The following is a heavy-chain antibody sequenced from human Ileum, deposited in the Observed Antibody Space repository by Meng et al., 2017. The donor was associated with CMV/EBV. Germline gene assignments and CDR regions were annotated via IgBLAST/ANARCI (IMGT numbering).Heavy chain of an antibody. CDR2: IIPIVGMA. V-gene: IGHV1-69*02. J-gene: IGHJ4*02. Sequence: VACMATGGTFSSYTFRWVRQAPGQGLEWMGRIIPIVGMANYAQKFQGRVTITADKSTRTAYMELRSLRSEDTAVYWCAISPGEDFDYWGQGTLVTVSS. CDR1: GGTFSSYT. CDR3: AISPGEDFDY. D-gene: IGHD1-1*01.